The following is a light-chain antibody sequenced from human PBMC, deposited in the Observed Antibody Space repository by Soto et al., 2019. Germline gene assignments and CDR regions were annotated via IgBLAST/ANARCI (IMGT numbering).Light chain of an antibody. CDR3: QSYDSSLRGRV. CDR2: DNS. V-gene: IGLV1-40*01. CDR1: TGYD. J-gene: IGLJ3*02. Sequence: QSVLTQPPSVSGAPGQRVTISCTGSTGYDVHWYQQFPGTAPKLLIHDNSIRPSGVPDRFSGSKSGTSASLAITGLQAEDEADYYCQSYDSSLRGRVFGGGTKVTVL.